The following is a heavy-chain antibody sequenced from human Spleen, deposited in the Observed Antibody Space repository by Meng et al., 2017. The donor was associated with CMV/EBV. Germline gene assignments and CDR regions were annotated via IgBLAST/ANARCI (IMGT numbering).Heavy chain of an antibody. D-gene: IGHD3-10*01. CDR1: GGSINTGLYY. CDR3: ARDSLEPYGSGSYYWFDF. J-gene: IGHJ5*01. V-gene: IGHV4-39*07. Sequence: SETLSLTCTVSGGSINTGLYYWGWIRQPPGKRLEWIGSIYYNGNTHYSPSLKSRVTMSLDRSKNQVSLKLSSVTAADTAVYYCARDSLEPYGSGSYYWFDFWGQGTLVTVSS. CDR2: IYYNGNT.